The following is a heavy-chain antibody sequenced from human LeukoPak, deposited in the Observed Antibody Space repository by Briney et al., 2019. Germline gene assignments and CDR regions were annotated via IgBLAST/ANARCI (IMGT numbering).Heavy chain of an antibody. V-gene: IGHV3-74*01. D-gene: IGHD3-10*01. CDR2: INTDGSST. CDR3: AKDVMHYGSGRPYYMDV. CDR1: GFTFNSYW. J-gene: IGHJ6*03. Sequence: PGGSLRLSCATSGFTFNSYWMHWVRQAPGKGLTWVSYINTDGSSTYYADSVKGRFTISRDNSKNMLYLQMNSLRAEDTAVYYCAKDVMHYGSGRPYYMDVWGKGTTVTISS.